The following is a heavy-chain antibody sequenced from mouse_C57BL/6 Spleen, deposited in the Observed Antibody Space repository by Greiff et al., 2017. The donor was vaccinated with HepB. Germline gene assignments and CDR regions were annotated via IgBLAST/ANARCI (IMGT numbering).Heavy chain of an antibody. V-gene: IGHV1-76*01. CDR3: ASDGYSYYFDY. CDR2: IYPGSGNT. CDR1: GYTFTDYY. Sequence: QVQLQQSGAELVRPGASVKLSCKASGYTFTDYYINWVKQRPGQGLEWIARIYPGSGNTYYNEKFKGKATLTAEKSSSTAYMQLSSLTSEDSAVYFCASDGYSYYFDYWGQGTTLTVSS. J-gene: IGHJ2*01. D-gene: IGHD2-3*01.